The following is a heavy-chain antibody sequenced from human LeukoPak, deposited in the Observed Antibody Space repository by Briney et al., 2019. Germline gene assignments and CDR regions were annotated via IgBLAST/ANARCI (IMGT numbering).Heavy chain of an antibody. J-gene: IGHJ5*02. CDR3: AKYSNTWFDWFDP. V-gene: IGHV4-59*03. CDR2: IFDSGGT. CDR1: GDSISTYY. Sequence: SETLSLTCTVSGDSISTYYWSWVRQAPGGGLEWIGDIFDSGGTKYNPSLKSRVTISLDTSKNQFSPKLSSVTAADTAVYYRAKYSNTWFDWFDPWGQGTLVSVSS. D-gene: IGHD6-13*01.